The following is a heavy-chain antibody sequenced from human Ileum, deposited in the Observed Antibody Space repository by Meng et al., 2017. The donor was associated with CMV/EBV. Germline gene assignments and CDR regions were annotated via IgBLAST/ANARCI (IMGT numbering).Heavy chain of an antibody. J-gene: IGHJ4*02. CDR3: ARRRGPRGYIDY. CDR2: IHSNGAT. Sequence: EAGPGSGKPSETLSLSCTVSGGSFSDYYWNWIRQPAGQGLEWIVRIHSNGATDYNPSLQSRVTMSVDSSKNEFFLSLSFVTAADTAIYYCARRRGPRGYIDYWGQGILVTVSS. D-gene: IGHD3-10*01. CDR1: GGSFSDYY. V-gene: IGHV4-4*07.